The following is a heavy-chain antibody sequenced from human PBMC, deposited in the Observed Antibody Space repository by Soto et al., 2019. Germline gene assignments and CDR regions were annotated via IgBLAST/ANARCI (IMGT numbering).Heavy chain of an antibody. CDR2: IKDGGRT. CDR1: GGSLSGYY. V-gene: IGHV4-34*01. J-gene: IGHJ4*02. Sequence: QVQLQQWGAGLLKPSETLSLNCAVNGGSLSGYYWSWIRQPPGKGLEWIGEIKDGGRTNYSPSLKSRATISSDTSNTQFSLRLSSVTAADTGVYYCARGQEGVVATHWDQGTLVTVSS. D-gene: IGHD5-12*01. CDR3: ARGQEGVVATH.